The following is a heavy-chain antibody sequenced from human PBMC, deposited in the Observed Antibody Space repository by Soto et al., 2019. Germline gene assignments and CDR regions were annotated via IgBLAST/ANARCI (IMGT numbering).Heavy chain of an antibody. CDR2: IYYSGST. Sequence: PWETLSLTCTVSGGSISSGGYYWSWIRQHPGKGLEWIGYIYYSGSTYYNPSLKSRVTISVDTSKNQFSLKLSSVTAADTAVYYCARAVFRKIVVVSWFDPWGQGTLVTVSS. D-gene: IGHD3-22*01. CDR3: ARAVFRKIVVVSWFDP. J-gene: IGHJ5*02. V-gene: IGHV4-31*03. CDR1: GGSISSGGYY.